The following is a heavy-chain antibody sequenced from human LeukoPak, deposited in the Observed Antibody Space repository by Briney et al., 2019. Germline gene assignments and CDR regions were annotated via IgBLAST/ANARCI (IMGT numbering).Heavy chain of an antibody. V-gene: IGHV4-39*01. CDR2: IYYSGST. CDR3: ASVGLATVTPSDY. Sequence: SETPSLTCTVSGGSISSSSYYWGWIRQPPGKGLEWIGSIYYSGSTYYNPSLKSRVTISVDTSKNQFSLKLSSVTAADTAVYYCASVGLATVTPSDYWGQGTLVTASS. J-gene: IGHJ4*02. CDR1: GGSISSSSYY. D-gene: IGHD4-11*01.